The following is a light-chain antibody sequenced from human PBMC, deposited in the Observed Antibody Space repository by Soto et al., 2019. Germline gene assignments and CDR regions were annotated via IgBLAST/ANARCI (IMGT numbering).Light chain of an antibody. Sequence: QSVPTQPASVSGTPGQSITFSCTRTSSDIGVYNYVSCYHQHPGKAPILKIYEVNNRHSGISNRFFCSKSSNTASLTIAGLQAEDEADYYSAPYTETNNYVLGKGTKI. J-gene: IGLJ1*01. CDR2: EVN. V-gene: IGLV2-14*01. CDR1: SSDIGVYNY. CDR3: APYTETNNYV.